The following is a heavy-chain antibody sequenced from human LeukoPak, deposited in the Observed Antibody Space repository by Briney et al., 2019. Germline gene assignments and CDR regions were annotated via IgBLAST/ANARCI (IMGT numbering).Heavy chain of an antibody. CDR1: GFTFSSYW. D-gene: IGHD3-22*01. CDR3: TTYYDSGPSKD. J-gene: IGHJ4*02. CDR2: IKKDGSDQ. V-gene: IGHV3-7*05. Sequence: GGSLRLSCAASGFTFSSYWMTWVRQAPGKGLEWVANIKKDGSDQYYGGSVEGRFTISRDNTKNSLFLQMNSLRAEDTAMYYCTTYYDSGPSKDWGQGTLVTVSS.